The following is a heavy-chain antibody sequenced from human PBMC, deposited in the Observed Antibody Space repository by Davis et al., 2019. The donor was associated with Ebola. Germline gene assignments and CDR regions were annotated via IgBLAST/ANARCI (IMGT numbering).Heavy chain of an antibody. J-gene: IGHJ4*02. D-gene: IGHD3-22*01. V-gene: IGHV5-51*01. CDR1: EYNLITYA. CDR3: ARLNDYYDSSGPATFSDY. Sequence: GESLKISCKGSEYNLITYAIGWVRQIPGKGLEWMGIIYPADSDTRYSPSFQGQVTISADRSISTAYLKLMRLKASDTAIYYCARLNDYYDSSGPATFSDYWGQGTLVTVSS. CDR2: IYPADSDT.